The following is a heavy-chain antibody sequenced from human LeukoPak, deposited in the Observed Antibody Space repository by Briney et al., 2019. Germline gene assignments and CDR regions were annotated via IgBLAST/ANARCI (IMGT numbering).Heavy chain of an antibody. V-gene: IGHV3-53*01. CDR1: GFTVSSNY. J-gene: IGHJ4*02. CDR2: IYSDNT. D-gene: IGHD4/OR15-4a*01. Sequence: GGSLRLSCAASGFTVSSNYMSWVRQAPGKGLEWVSFIYSDNTHYSDSVKGRFTISRENSKNTLYLQMNSLRAEDTAVYYCARRAGAYSHPYDYWGQGTLVTVSS. CDR3: ARRAGAYSHPYDY.